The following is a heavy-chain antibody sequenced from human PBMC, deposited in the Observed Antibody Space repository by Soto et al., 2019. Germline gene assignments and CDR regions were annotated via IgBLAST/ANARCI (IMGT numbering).Heavy chain of an antibody. Sequence: VQLVQSGAEVQKPGSSVKVSCKAPGGTFKRYVISWVRQAPGQGLEWMGGIIPVFGSAHYAQKFQGRVIITADKATSTAYMELSSLRSEDTSIYYCARGSDYGDHIYDYWGQGTLVTVSS. D-gene: IGHD4-17*01. V-gene: IGHV1-69*06. CDR3: ARGSDYGDHIYDY. CDR2: IIPVFGSA. J-gene: IGHJ4*02. CDR1: GGTFKRYV.